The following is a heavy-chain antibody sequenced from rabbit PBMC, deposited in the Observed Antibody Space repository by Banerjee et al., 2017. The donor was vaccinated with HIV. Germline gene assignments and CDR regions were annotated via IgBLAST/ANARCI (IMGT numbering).Heavy chain of an antibody. J-gene: IGHJ4*01. Sequence: QSLEESGGDLVKPGASLTLPCTASGFSFSSNTMCWVRQAPGKGLEWIACIDSGNGASWAKGRFTISKTSSTTVTLQMTSLTAADTATYFCARSIYNVGSAFNLWGPGTLVTVS. D-gene: IGHD1-1*01. CDR3: ARSIYNVGSAFNL. CDR2: IDSGNG. CDR1: GFSFSSNT. V-gene: IGHV1S40*01.